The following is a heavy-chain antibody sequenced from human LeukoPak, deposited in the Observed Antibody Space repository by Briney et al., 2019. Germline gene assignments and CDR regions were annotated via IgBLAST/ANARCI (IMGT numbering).Heavy chain of an antibody. D-gene: IGHD6-19*01. CDR3: ARLRGSSGWYKYYFDY. Sequence: PSETLSLTCTVSGGSISSSSFYWGWIRQPPGKGLEWIGTIYYSGSPYYNPSLNSRVTISVDTSKNQFSLKLSSVTAADTAVYYCARLRGSSGWYKYYFDYWGQGTLVTVSS. J-gene: IGHJ4*02. CDR1: GGSISSSSFY. CDR2: IYYSGSP. V-gene: IGHV4-39*01.